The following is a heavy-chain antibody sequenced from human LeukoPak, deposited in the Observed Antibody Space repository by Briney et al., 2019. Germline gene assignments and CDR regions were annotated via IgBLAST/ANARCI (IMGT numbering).Heavy chain of an antibody. CDR3: ARGGTRPRYYYDSRTNAFDI. J-gene: IGHJ3*02. V-gene: IGHV4-34*01. CDR2: INHSGST. Sequence: PSETLSLTYAVYGGSFSGYYWSWIRQPPGKGLEWIGEINHSGSTNYNPSLKSRVTISVDTSKNQFSLKLSSVTAADTAVYYCARGGTRPRYYYDSRTNAFDIWGQGTMVTVSS. CDR1: GGSFSGYY. D-gene: IGHD3-22*01.